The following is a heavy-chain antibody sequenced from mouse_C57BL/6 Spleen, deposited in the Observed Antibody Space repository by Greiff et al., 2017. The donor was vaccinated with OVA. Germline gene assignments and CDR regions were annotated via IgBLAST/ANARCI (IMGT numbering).Heavy chain of an antibody. J-gene: IGHJ4*01. CDR3: ARARYYYGSSSGAMDY. CDR1: GYTFTDYY. D-gene: IGHD1-1*01. CDR2: IYPGSGNT. V-gene: IGHV1-84*01. Sequence: QVQLKESGPELVKPGASVKISCKASGYTFTDYYINWVKQRPGQGLEWIGWIYPGSGNTKYNEKFKGKATLTVDTSSSTAYMQLSSLTSEDSAVYFCARARYYYGSSSGAMDYWGQGTSVIVSS.